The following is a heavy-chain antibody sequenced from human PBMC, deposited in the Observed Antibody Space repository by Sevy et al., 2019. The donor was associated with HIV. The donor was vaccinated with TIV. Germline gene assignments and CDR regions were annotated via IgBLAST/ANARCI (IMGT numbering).Heavy chain of an antibody. CDR2: ISGSGGST. CDR1: GFTFSSYA. V-gene: IGHV3-23*01. CDR3: SVSPEGYYGSGDAFDI. Sequence: GSLRLSCAASGFTFSSYAMSWVRQAPGKGLEWVSAISGSGGSTYYADSVKGRFTISRDNSKNTLYLQMNSLRAEDTAVYYSSVSPEGYYGSGDAFDIWGQGTMVTVSS. J-gene: IGHJ3*02. D-gene: IGHD3-10*01.